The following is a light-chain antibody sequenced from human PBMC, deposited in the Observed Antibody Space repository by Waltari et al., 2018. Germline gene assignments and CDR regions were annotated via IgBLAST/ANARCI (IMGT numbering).Light chain of an antibody. CDR3: QQRSSGPPVT. CDR2: NVS. V-gene: IGKV3-11*01. Sequence: EVVLTQSPPTLSLSPGERATPPCRASPSVSTYLAWYQHKPGQPPRLLIFNVSYRATGVPTRFSGSGSGTDFTLTISSLEPEDFAVYYCQQRSSGPPVTFGQGTRVEI. J-gene: IGKJ5*01. CDR1: PSVSTY.